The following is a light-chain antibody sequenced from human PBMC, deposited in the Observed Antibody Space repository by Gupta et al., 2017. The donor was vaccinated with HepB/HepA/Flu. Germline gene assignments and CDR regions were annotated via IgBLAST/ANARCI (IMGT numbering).Light chain of an antibody. CDR1: QSIGLY. CDR2: STS. V-gene: IGKV1-39*01. Sequence: DIQMTQSPSSLSAFVGDRITITCRASQSIGLYLNWYQQKPGKAPKLLIYSTSTVQSGVPSRFSGSGSGTDFSLTITGLQPEDFATYYCQEADNTLFTFGHGTAVDV. J-gene: IGKJ3*01. CDR3: QEADNTLFT.